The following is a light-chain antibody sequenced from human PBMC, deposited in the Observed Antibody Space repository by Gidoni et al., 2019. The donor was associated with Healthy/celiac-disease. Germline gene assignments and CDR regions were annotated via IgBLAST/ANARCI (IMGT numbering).Light chain of an antibody. CDR1: QGISSA. CDR3: QQFNNYPLT. V-gene: IGKV1D-13*01. CDR2: DAS. J-gene: IGKJ4*01. Sequence: AIQLTQSPSSLSASVGDRVTITCLASQGISSALAWYQQKPGKTPKLLIYDASTLESGVPSRFSGSGSGTDFTITISSLQPEDFATYYCQQFNNYPLTFGGGTKVEIK.